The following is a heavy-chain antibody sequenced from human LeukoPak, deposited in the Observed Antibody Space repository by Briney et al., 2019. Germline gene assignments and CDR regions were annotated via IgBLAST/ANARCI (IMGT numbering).Heavy chain of an antibody. J-gene: IGHJ4*02. Sequence: ASVKVSCKASGYTFTTYAMHWVRQAPGQRLEWMGRINAGNGNTKYSQKFQARVTITRDTSASTACMDLSSLRSEDTAVYYCARDVTLGFSYGFDYWGQGTLVTVSS. CDR1: GYTFTTYA. CDR2: INAGNGNT. CDR3: ARDVTLGFSYGFDY. V-gene: IGHV1-3*01. D-gene: IGHD5-18*01.